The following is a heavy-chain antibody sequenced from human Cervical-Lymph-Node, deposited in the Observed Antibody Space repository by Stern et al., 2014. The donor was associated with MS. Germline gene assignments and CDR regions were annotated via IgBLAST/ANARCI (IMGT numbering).Heavy chain of an antibody. CDR1: GYTFPAYF. J-gene: IGHJ4*02. V-gene: IGHV1-2*02. Sequence: VQLVESGAEVERPGASVKVSCKASGYTFPAYFLHWVRPAPGPGLEWMGWISPKTGSRTYAQKFQDRVTMTRDTSINTGYMEVSSLRSDDTAVYYCARGRGSYSDYWGQGTLVAVSS. D-gene: IGHD1-26*01. CDR2: ISPKTGSR. CDR3: ARGRGSYSDY.